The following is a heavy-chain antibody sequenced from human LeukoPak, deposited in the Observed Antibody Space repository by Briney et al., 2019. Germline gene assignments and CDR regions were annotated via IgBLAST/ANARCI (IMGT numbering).Heavy chain of an antibody. CDR1: GFTFSYYG. CDR2: IRFDGNDK. Sequence: GGSLRLSCAASGFTFSYYGMHWVRQAPGKGLEWVAFIRFDGNDKFYAKSVKGRFTISKDTSRSTLYLQMNSLRIEDTAVYYCAKDLMRDRWFGESWGQGTLVTVSS. V-gene: IGHV3-30*02. D-gene: IGHD3-10*01. J-gene: IGHJ5*02. CDR3: AKDLMRDRWFGES.